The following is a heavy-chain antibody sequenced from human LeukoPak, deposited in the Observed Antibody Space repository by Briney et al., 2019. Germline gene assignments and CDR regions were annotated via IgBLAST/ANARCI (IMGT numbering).Heavy chain of an antibody. CDR2: INTSGHT. J-gene: IGHJ4*02. CDR1: GGSINGYF. Sequence: SETLSLTCTVSGGSINGYFWSWIRQSAGEGLEWIGRINTSGHTDYNPSLSSRITMSVDTSRNQFSLRLNSLSAADTALYYCARSARVEPGSGYYFDSWGRGILVTVSS. V-gene: IGHV4-4*07. D-gene: IGHD3-10*01. CDR3: ARSARVEPGSGYYFDS.